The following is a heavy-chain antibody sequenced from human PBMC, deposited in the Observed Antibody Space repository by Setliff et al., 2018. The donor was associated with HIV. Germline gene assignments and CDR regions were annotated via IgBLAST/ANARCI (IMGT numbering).Heavy chain of an antibody. CDR2: VDPQDGEA. J-gene: IGHJ4*02. D-gene: IGHD3-10*01. V-gene: IGHV1-69-2*01. CDR1: GYIFTDYY. Sequence: VASVKVSCQSSGYIFTDYYMHWVQQAPGEGLEWMGRVDPQDGEAKYAEKFQGRVTITADTSTGTSVMELSSLKSEDTAVYYCATSGTYYYGSGTYHASAFWGQGTLVTVSS. CDR3: ATSGTYYYGSGTYHASAF.